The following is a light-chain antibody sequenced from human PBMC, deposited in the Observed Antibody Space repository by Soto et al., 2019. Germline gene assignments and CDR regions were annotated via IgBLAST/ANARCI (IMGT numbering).Light chain of an antibody. J-gene: IGKJ1*01. CDR1: QGISSW. V-gene: IGKV1-12*01. Sequence: DIQMTQSPSSVSASVGDRVTITCRASQGISSWLAWYQQKPGKAPKLLIYDASSLESGVPSRFSGSGSGTDFTLTISSLQPEDVATYYCQKYISAPWTFGQGTKVDIK. CDR2: DAS. CDR3: QKYISAPWT.